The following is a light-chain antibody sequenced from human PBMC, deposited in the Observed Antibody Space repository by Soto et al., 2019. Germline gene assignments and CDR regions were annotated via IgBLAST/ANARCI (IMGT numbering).Light chain of an antibody. CDR2: KAS. CDR3: HQYNRYPYT. CDR1: QSISSW. Sequence: DIQMTQSPSTLSASVGDRVTITGLASQSISSWLAWYQQKPGQAPKILIYKASILKSGVPSRFSGSGSGTDYSITIRSLPPDDFATYYGHQYNRYPYTISMRTKMEIK. V-gene: IGKV1-5*03. J-gene: IGKJ2*01.